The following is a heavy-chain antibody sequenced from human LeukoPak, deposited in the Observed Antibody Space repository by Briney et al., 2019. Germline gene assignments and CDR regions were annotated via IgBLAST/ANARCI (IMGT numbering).Heavy chain of an antibody. Sequence: GASVKVSCMASGGTFSSYAISWVRQAPGQGLEWMGGIIPIFGTANYAQKFQGRVTITTDESTSTAYMELSSLRSEDTAVYYCARSGGSGSYSYHFDYWGQGTLVTVSS. D-gene: IGHD3-10*01. CDR1: GGTFSSYA. CDR3: ARSGGSGSYSYHFDY. V-gene: IGHV1-69*05. J-gene: IGHJ4*02. CDR2: IIPIFGTA.